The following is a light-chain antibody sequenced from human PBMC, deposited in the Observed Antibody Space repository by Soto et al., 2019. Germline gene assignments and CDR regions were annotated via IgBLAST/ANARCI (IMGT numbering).Light chain of an antibody. J-gene: IGLJ1*01. CDR1: SSDVGDYNY. CDR2: EVS. CDR3: SSYSSRSTLDV. V-gene: IGLV2-14*01. Sequence: QSALTQPASVSGSPGQSITISCTGTSSDVGDYNYVSWYQHHPGKAPKLMIYEVSNRPSGVSNRFSGSKSGNTASLTISGLQADDEAEYCCSSYSSRSTLDVFGTGTKLTVL.